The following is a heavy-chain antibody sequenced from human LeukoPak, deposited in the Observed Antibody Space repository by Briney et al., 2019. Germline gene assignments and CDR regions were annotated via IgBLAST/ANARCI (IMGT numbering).Heavy chain of an antibody. Sequence: GGSLRLSCAASGFTFSSYSMNWVRQAPGKGLEWVAVISYDGSNKYYADSVKGRFTISRDNSKNTLYLQMNSLRAEDTAVYYCAKAVGATYNFDYWGQGTLVTVSS. CDR2: ISYDGSNK. CDR1: GFTFSSYS. V-gene: IGHV3-30*18. D-gene: IGHD1-26*01. CDR3: AKAVGATYNFDY. J-gene: IGHJ4*02.